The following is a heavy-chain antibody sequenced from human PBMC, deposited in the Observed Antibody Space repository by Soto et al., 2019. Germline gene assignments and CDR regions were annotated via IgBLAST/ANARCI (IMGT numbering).Heavy chain of an antibody. CDR3: ALGLGVTTTGGIISNYFES. Sequence: QLQLQESGSGLVKPSETLSLTCSVSGASISSAGNSWSWIRQAPGKGLEWIGYIYHSGTTYYNPSLRSRVTVSADTAKIPFSLKVRSATAADRAVYYCALGLGVTTTGGIISNYFESWGQGTLVSVSS. CDR2: IYHSGTT. CDR1: GASISSAGNS. V-gene: IGHV4-30-2*01. J-gene: IGHJ4*02. D-gene: IGHD3-16*02.